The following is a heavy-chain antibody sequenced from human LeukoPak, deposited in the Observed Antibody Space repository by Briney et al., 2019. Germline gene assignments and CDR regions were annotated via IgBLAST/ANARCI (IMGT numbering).Heavy chain of an antibody. D-gene: IGHD3-10*01. CDR3: ARDARDALIWFGEFFP. CDR1: GYTFSNYG. J-gene: IGHJ5*02. CDR2: ISAYNGKT. Sequence: ASVKVSCKASGYTFSNYGINWVRQAPGQGLEWMGWISAYNGKTNYAQSLQGRVTMTSDTSTTTAYMELRSLRSDDTAVYYCARDARDALIWFGEFFPWGQGTLVTVSS. V-gene: IGHV1-18*01.